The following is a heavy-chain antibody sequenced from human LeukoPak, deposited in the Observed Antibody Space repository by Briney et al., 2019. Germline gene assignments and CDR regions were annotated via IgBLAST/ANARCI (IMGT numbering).Heavy chain of an antibody. Sequence: RGESLKISCKGSGYSFTSYWIGWVRQMPGKGLEWMGIIYPGDSDTRYSPSFQGQVTISADKSISTAYLQWSSLKASDTAMYYCARLKYQLLFSVNYFDYWGQGTLVTVSS. V-gene: IGHV5-51*01. CDR3: ARLKYQLLFSVNYFDY. D-gene: IGHD2-2*01. CDR2: IYPGDSDT. CDR1: GYSFTSYW. J-gene: IGHJ4*02.